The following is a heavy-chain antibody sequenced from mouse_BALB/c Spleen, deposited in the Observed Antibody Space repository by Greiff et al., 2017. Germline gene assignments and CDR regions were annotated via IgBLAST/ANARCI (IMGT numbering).Heavy chain of an antibody. D-gene: IGHD2-4*01. Sequence: EVQLVESGPELVKPGASVKISCKASGYTFTDYNMHWVKQSHGKSLEWIGYIYPYNGGTGYNQKFKSKATLTVDNSSSTAYMELRSLTSEDSAVYYCARGEAYDYFYYFDYWGQGTTLTVSS. CDR3: ARGEAYDYFYYFDY. CDR2: IYPYNGGT. J-gene: IGHJ2*01. CDR1: GYTFTDYN. V-gene: IGHV1S29*02.